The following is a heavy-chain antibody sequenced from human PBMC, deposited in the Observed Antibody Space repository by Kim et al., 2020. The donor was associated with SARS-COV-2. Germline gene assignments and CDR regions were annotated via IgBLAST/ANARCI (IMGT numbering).Heavy chain of an antibody. V-gene: IGHV3-53*01. Sequence: GGSLRLSCAASGFTVSSNYMSWVRQAPGKGLEWVSVIYSGGSTYYADSVKGRFTISRDNSKNTLYLQMNSLRAEDTAVYYCARDQGGYYDILAGYYRDYYYGMDVWGQGTTVTVSS. CDR2: IYSGGST. D-gene: IGHD3-9*01. J-gene: IGHJ6*02. CDR1: GFTVSSNY. CDR3: ARDQGGYYDILAGYYRDYYYGMDV.